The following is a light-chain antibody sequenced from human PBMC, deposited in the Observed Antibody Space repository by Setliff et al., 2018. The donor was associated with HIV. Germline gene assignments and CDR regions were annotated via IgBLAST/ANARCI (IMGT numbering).Light chain of an antibody. V-gene: IGLV2-23*02. CDR2: EVN. J-gene: IGLJ2*01. Sequence: QSALTQPASVSGSPGQSITISCTGTSSDVGSYNLVSWYQQHPGKAPKLMIYEVNKRPSGLSNRFSGSKSGNTASLTISGLQAEDEAHYYCCSYAGYRIEIFGGGTKVTVL. CDR3: CSYAGYRIEI. CDR1: SSDVGSYNL.